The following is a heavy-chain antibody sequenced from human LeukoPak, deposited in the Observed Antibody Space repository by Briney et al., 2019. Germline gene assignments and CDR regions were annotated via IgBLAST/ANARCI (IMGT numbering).Heavy chain of an antibody. CDR3: ARHVPSSVTREPFYFDS. J-gene: IGHJ4*02. D-gene: IGHD6-25*01. Sequence: PSESLSLTCTVSGGSISSSPYYWGWIRQPPGKGLEWIGSINYSGNTYYNPSLRSRVTISVDTSKNQFSLKLSSATAADTAVYYCARHVPSSVTREPFYFDSWGQGALVTVSS. V-gene: IGHV4-39*01. CDR2: INYSGNT. CDR1: GGSISSSPYY.